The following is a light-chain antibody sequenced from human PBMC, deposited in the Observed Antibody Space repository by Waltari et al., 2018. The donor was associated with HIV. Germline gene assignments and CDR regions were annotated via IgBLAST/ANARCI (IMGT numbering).Light chain of an antibody. CDR3: VLFMGNGIWV. V-gene: IGLV8-61*01. Sequence: QTVVTQEPSFSVSPGGTVTLTCGLSSGSVSTSYYPSWYQQTPGQAPRTLIYSTNTRSSVVPYRFSGSILGNKAALTITGAQADDESDYYCVLFMGNGIWVFGGGTKLTVL. CDR2: STN. J-gene: IGLJ3*02. CDR1: SGSVSTSYY.